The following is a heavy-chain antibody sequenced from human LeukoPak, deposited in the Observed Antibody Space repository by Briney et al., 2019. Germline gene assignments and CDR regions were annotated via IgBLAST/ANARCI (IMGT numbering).Heavy chain of an antibody. J-gene: IGHJ1*01. Sequence: SVKVSCKASGGTFSSYAISWVRQAPGQGLEWMGGIIPIFGTANYAQKFQGRVTITADESTSTAYMELSSLRSEDTAVYYCARGYSSSWYVGPAEYFQYWGQGTLVTVSS. D-gene: IGHD6-13*01. CDR1: GGTFSSYA. CDR3: ARGYSSSWYVGPAEYFQY. CDR2: IIPIFGTA. V-gene: IGHV1-69*01.